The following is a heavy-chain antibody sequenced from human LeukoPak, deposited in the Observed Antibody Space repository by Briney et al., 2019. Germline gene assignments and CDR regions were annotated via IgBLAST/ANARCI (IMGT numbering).Heavy chain of an antibody. J-gene: IGHJ5*02. CDR2: INPNSGGT. V-gene: IGHV1-2*02. D-gene: IGHD3-3*01. Sequence: ASVKVSCKASGYTFTGYYMHWVRQAPGQGLEWMGWINPNSGGTNYAQKFQGRVTMTRDTSISTAYMELSRLRSDDTAVYYCARGTSGYYTLYNRFDPWGQGTLVTVSS. CDR3: ARGTSGYYTLYNRFDP. CDR1: GYTFTGYY.